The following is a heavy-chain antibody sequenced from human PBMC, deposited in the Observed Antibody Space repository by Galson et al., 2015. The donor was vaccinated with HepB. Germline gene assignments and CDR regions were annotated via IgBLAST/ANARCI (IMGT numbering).Heavy chain of an antibody. CDR1: GYTFTSYA. CDR3: ARDGITMVRGVIRDAFDI. Sequence: SVKVSCKASGYTFTSYAMHWVRQAPGQRLEWMGWINAGNGNTKYSQKFQGRVTITRDTSASTAYMELSSLRSEDTAVYYCARDGITMVRGVIRDAFDIWGQGTMVTVSS. V-gene: IGHV1-3*01. CDR2: INAGNGNT. J-gene: IGHJ3*02. D-gene: IGHD3-10*01.